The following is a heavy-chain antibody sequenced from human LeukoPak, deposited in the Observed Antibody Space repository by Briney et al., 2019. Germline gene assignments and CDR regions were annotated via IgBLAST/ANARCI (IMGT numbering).Heavy chain of an antibody. CDR1: GYTFSRYW. D-gene: IGHD3-10*01. CDR3: ARGGEGEAYFYYYLDV. Sequence: GESLRISCVASGYTFSRYWIGWVRQMPGKGLEWMGLIYPDDSGTRYSPSFEGQVTISADKSITTAYLQWSSLKASDTAIYYCARGGEGEAYFYYYLDVWGKGTPVTVSS. CDR2: IYPDDSGT. V-gene: IGHV5-51*01. J-gene: IGHJ6*03.